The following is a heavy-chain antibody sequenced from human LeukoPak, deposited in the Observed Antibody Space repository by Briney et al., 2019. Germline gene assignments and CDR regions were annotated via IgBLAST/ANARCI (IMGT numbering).Heavy chain of an antibody. D-gene: IGHD2-15*01. CDR1: GYTFTSYD. Sequence: ASVKVSCKASGYTFTSYDINWVRQATGQGLEWMGWMNPNSGNTGYAQKFQGRVTMTRNTSISTAYMELSSLRSDDTAVYYCATRISGVRRDGFDIWGQGTMVTVSS. CDR2: MNPNSGNT. V-gene: IGHV1-8*01. J-gene: IGHJ3*02. CDR3: ATRISGVRRDGFDI.